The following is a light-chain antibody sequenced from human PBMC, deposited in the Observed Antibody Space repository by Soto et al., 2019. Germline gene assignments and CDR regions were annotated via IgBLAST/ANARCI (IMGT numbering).Light chain of an antibody. V-gene: IGLV2-23*01. CDR1: NSDVGNYNL. J-gene: IGLJ1*01. CDR3: CLYAGSSTDV. Sequence: QSALAQPASVSGSPGQSITMPCTGSNSDVGNYNLVSWYQQHPGEAPKLMIYEASKLPSWVSNRFSGSKSGNTASLTISGLQAEAEGDYFCCLYAGSSTDVFGTGTKVTVL. CDR2: EAS.